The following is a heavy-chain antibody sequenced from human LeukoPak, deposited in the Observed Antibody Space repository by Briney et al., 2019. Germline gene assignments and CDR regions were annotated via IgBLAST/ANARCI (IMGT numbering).Heavy chain of an antibody. Sequence: PSETLSLTCTVSGGSISSSSYYWGWIRQPPGKGLEWIGSIYYSGSTYYNPSLKSRVTISVDTSKNQFSLKLSSVTAADTAVYYCARAASDIVVVVAATDYFDYWGQGTLVTVSS. V-gene: IGHV4-39*07. CDR1: GGSISSSSYY. CDR3: ARAASDIVVVVAATDYFDY. CDR2: IYYSGST. J-gene: IGHJ4*02. D-gene: IGHD2-15*01.